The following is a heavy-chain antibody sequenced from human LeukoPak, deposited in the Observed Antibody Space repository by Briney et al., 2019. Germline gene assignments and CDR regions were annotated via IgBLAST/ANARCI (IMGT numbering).Heavy chain of an antibody. D-gene: IGHD3-22*01. V-gene: IGHV2-70*04. CDR2: IDWDDDK. J-gene: IGHJ4*02. CDR1: GFSLTTSGMR. Sequence: ESGPTLVNPTQTLTLTCTFSGFSLTTSGMRVSWIRQPPGKALEWLARIDWDDDKFYSTSLKTRLTISKDTSKNQVVLTMTNMDPVDTATYYCARAYYYGSSGYRGFDYWGQGTLVTVSS. CDR3: ARAYYYGSSGYRGFDY.